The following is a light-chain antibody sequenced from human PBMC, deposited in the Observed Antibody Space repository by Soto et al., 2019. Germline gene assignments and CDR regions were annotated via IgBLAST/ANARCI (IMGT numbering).Light chain of an antibody. Sequence: DIQMTQSPSAMSASVGDKVTITCRASQGISNHLAWYQQKPGKAPKLLIYKASSLESGVPSRFSGSGSGTEFTLTISSLQPDDFATYYCQQYNSYSGAFGQGTKVDI. CDR3: QQYNSYSGA. CDR2: KAS. J-gene: IGKJ1*01. CDR1: QGISNH. V-gene: IGKV1-5*03.